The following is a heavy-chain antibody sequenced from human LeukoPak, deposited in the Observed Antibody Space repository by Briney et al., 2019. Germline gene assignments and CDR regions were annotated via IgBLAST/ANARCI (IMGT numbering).Heavy chain of an antibody. CDR2: IYPGDSDT. D-gene: IGHD3-3*01. CDR1: GYSFTSYW. Sequence: GESLRISCKGSGYSFTSYWIGWVRQMPGKGLEWMGIIYPGDSDTRYSPSFQGQVTISADKSISTAYLQWSSLKASDTAMYYCARRILEWSDSSDAFDIWGQGTMVTVS. V-gene: IGHV5-51*01. J-gene: IGHJ3*02. CDR3: ARRILEWSDSSDAFDI.